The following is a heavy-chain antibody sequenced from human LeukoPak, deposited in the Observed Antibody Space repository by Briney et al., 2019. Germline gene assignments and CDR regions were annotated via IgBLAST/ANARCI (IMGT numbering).Heavy chain of an antibody. D-gene: IGHD6-19*01. J-gene: IGHJ6*04. Sequence: SETLSLTCAVYGGSFSGYYWSWIRQPPGKGLEWIGEINDSGSTNYNPSLKSRVTISVDTSKNQFSLKLSSVTAADTAVYYCARGRGIAVAGTLYGMDVWGKGTTVTVSS. CDR3: ARGRGIAVAGTLYGMDV. CDR1: GGSFSGYY. CDR2: INDSGST. V-gene: IGHV4-34*01.